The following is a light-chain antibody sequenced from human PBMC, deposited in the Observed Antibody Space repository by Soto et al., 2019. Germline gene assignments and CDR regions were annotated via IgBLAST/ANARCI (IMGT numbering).Light chain of an antibody. V-gene: IGKV1-27*01. CDR1: QGISSY. CDR2: AAS. J-gene: IGKJ1*01. CDR3: QQYYTAPET. Sequence: DIQMTQSPSSLSASVGDRVTITCRASQGISSYLAWYQQKPGKVPKVLIYAASTLQSGVPSRFSGSGSGTEFTLTISNLQPEDVATYYCQQYYTAPETFGQGNNVEIK.